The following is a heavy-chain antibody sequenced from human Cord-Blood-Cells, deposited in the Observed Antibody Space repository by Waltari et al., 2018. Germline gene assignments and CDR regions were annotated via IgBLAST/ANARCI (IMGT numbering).Heavy chain of an antibody. CDR1: EYTFTSYD. D-gene: IGHD1-26*01. CDR2: RNPNSGNT. CDR3: ARGDWEIWFNP. V-gene: IGHV1-8*01. J-gene: IGHJ5*02. Sequence: QAQLVQYRVAVKKRGAPVKVSCRASEYTFTSYDTNWVLHATGQGLEWMGWRNPNSGNTGYAQKFQGRVTMTRNTSISTAYMELSSLRSEDTAVYYCARGDWEIWFNPWGQVTLVTVSS.